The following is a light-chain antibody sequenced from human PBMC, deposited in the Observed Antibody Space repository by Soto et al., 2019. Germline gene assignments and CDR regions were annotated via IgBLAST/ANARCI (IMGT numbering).Light chain of an antibody. CDR3: QHYNSYSEA. V-gene: IGKV1-5*03. Sequence: DIQMTQSPSTLSGYVGDRVTITCRASQTISSWLAWYQQKPGKAPKLLIYKASTLKGGVPSRFSGSGSGTEFTLTISSLQPDDFATYYCQHYNSYSEAFGQGTKVELK. CDR2: KAS. J-gene: IGKJ1*01. CDR1: QTISSW.